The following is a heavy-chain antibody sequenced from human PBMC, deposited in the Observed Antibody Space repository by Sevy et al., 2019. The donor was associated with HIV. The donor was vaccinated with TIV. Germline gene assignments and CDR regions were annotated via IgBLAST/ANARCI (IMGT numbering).Heavy chain of an antibody. CDR3: ARVFYRNWFDP. CDR2: ISSSSSTI. D-gene: IGHD1-26*01. J-gene: IGHJ5*02. CDR1: GFTFSSYS. Sequence: GGSLRLSCAASGFTFSSYSMNWVRQAPGKGLEGVSYISSSSSTIYYADSVKGRFTISRDNAKNSLYLQMNSLRAEDTAVYYCARVFYRNWFDPWGQGTLVTVSS. V-gene: IGHV3-48*01.